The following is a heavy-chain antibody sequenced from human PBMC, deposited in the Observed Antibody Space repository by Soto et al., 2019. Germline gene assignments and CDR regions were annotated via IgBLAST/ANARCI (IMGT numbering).Heavy chain of an antibody. J-gene: IGHJ3*02. CDR2: INLDGAST. CDR3: ARVGPEMIVAVAAFDI. V-gene: IGHV3-74*01. Sequence: EVQLVQSGGGLVQPGGSLRLSCVASGFTFGSYWMHWVREVPVKGLMWVSRINLDGASTGYADSVKGRFTISRDNGKNTLYLQMNSLRPEDTAVYYCARVGPEMIVAVAAFDIWGQGTMVNVSS. D-gene: IGHD3-22*01. CDR1: GFTFGSYW.